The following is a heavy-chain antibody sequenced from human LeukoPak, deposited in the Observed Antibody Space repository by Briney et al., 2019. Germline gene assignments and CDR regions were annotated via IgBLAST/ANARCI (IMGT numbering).Heavy chain of an antibody. V-gene: IGHV1-8*03. Sequence: ASVKVSCKASGGTFSSYTINWVRQATGQGLEWMGWMNPNSGNTGYAQKFQGRVTITRNTSISTAYMELSSLRSEDTAVYYCARGGDSSGYPLDYWGQGTLVTVSS. D-gene: IGHD3-22*01. CDR1: GGTFSSYT. CDR2: MNPNSGNT. J-gene: IGHJ4*02. CDR3: ARGGDSSGYPLDY.